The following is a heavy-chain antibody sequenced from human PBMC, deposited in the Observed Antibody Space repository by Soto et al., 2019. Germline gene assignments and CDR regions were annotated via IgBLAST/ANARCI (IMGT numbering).Heavy chain of an antibody. CDR1: GFTFSSYA. D-gene: IGHD5-12*01. CDR2: ISGSGGST. J-gene: IGHJ4*02. Sequence: GGSLRLSCAASGFTFSSYAMSWVRQAPGKGLEWVSAISGSGGSTYYADSVKGRFTISGDNSRNTLYLQMNSLRAEDTAVYYCATSEKWPGFDYWGQGTLVTVSS. CDR3: ATSEKWPGFDY. V-gene: IGHV3-23*01.